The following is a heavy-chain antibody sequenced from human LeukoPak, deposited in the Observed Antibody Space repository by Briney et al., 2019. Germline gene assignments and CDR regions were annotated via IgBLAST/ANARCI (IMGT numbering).Heavy chain of an antibody. Sequence: PGGSLRLSCAASGFTFSSYGMHWVRQAPGKGLEWVAVISYDGSKKYYADSVKGRFTISRDNSKNTLSLQLNSLRAEDTAVYYCAKDFSYHGTGYQDYWGQGTLVTVSS. D-gene: IGHD3-22*01. CDR2: ISYDGSKK. CDR3: AKDFSYHGTGYQDY. CDR1: GFTFSSYG. V-gene: IGHV3-30*18. J-gene: IGHJ4*02.